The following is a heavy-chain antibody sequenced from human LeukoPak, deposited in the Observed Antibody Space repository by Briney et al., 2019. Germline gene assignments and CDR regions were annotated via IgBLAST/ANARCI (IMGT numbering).Heavy chain of an antibody. CDR2: ISGYNGNT. CDR3: ARGLGYSSSWYWFDP. V-gene: IGHV1-18*01. J-gene: IGHJ5*02. Sequence: GASVKVSCKVSGYTLTELSMHWVRQAPGKGLEWMGWISGYNGNTKYAQKVQGRVTMTTDTSTSTAYMELRSLRSDDTAVYYCARGLGYSSSWYWFDPWGQGILVTVSS. D-gene: IGHD6-13*01. CDR1: GYTLTELS.